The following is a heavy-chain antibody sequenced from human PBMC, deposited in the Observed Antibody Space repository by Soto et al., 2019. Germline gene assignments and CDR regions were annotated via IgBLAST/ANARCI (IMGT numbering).Heavy chain of an antibody. Sequence: SGGSLRLSCAASGFTFSSYAMHWVRQAPGKGLEWVAVISYDGSNKYYADSAKGRFTISRDNSKNTLYLQMNSLRAEDTAVYYCARDILRLYSYGTSYGMDVWGQGTTVTVSS. CDR1: GFTFSSYA. CDR2: ISYDGSNK. CDR3: ARDILRLYSYGTSYGMDV. D-gene: IGHD5-18*01. J-gene: IGHJ6*02. V-gene: IGHV3-30-3*01.